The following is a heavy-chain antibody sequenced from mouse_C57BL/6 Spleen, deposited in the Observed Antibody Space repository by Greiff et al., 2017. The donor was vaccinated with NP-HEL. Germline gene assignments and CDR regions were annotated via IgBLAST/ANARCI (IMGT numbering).Heavy chain of an antibody. V-gene: IGHV1-82*01. Sequence: VKLLESGPELVKPGASVKISCKASGYAFSSSWMNWVKQRPGKGLEWIGRIYPGDGDTNYNGKFKGKATLTADKSSSTAYMQLSSLTSEDSAVYFCARGGNPKNYAMDYWGQGTSVTVSS. CDR2: IYPGDGDT. J-gene: IGHJ4*01. CDR1: GYAFSSSW. CDR3: ARGGNPKNYAMDY. D-gene: IGHD2-1*01.